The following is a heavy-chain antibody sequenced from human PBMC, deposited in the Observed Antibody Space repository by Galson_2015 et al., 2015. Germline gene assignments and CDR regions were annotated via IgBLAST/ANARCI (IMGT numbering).Heavy chain of an antibody. CDR3: ARETAAADAFDI. Sequence: SLRLSCAASGFTFSDYYMSWIRQAPGKGLEWVSYISSSSSYTNYADSVKGRFTISRDNAKNSLYLRMNSLRAEDTAVYYCARETAAADAFDIWGQGTMVTVSS. J-gene: IGHJ3*02. CDR2: ISSSSSYT. V-gene: IGHV3-11*06. D-gene: IGHD6-13*01. CDR1: GFTFSDYY.